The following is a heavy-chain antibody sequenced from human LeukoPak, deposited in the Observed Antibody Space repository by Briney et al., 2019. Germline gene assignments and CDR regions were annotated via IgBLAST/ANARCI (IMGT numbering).Heavy chain of an antibody. Sequence: SETLSLTCTVSGGSISNYYWSWIRQPPGKGLEWIGYIYYSGSTNYNPSLKSRVTISVDTSKNQFSLKLSSVTAADTAVYYCARHRSGYPYYFDYWGQGTLVTVSS. V-gene: IGHV4-59*01. CDR1: GGSISNYY. CDR2: IYYSGST. D-gene: IGHD3-22*01. CDR3: ARHRSGYPYYFDY. J-gene: IGHJ4*02.